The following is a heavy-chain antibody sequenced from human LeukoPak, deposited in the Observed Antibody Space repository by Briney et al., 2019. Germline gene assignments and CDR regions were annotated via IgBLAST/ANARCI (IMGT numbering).Heavy chain of an antibody. Sequence: ASVKVSCKASGYTFTSYGISWVRQAPGQGLEWMGWISAYNGNTNYAQKLQGRVTMTTETSTSTAYMELRSLRSDDTAVYYCARPMTYYYDSSGYYYLDAFDIWGQGTMVTVSS. CDR3: ARPMTYYYDSSGYYYLDAFDI. J-gene: IGHJ3*02. CDR2: ISAYNGNT. V-gene: IGHV1-18*01. D-gene: IGHD3-22*01. CDR1: GYTFTSYG.